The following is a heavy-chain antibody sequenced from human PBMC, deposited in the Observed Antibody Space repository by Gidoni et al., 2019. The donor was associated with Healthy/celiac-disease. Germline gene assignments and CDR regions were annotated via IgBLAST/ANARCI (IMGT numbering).Heavy chain of an antibody. CDR2: IYYSGST. J-gene: IGHJ4*02. CDR1: GGSISSSSYY. D-gene: IGHD1-7*01. Sequence: QLQLQESGPGLVTPSETLSLTCTVSGGSISSSSYYLGWIRQPPGKGLEWIGSIYYSGSTYYNPYLKSRVTIAVDTSKNQFSLKRSSVTAADTAVYYGARQLELSDYWGQGTLVTVSS. V-gene: IGHV4-39*01. CDR3: ARQLELSDY.